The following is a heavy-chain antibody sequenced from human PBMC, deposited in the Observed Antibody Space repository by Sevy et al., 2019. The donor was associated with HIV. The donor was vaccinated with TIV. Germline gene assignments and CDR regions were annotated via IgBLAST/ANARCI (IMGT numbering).Heavy chain of an antibody. D-gene: IGHD2-8*01. Sequence: GGCLRLSCAASGFTFDDYAMHWVRQAPGKGLEWVSGISWNSASIDYADSVKGRFTISRDNAKNSLYLQMKSLRAEDTALYYCARDRDDGYCTNGVCFNFDNWGQGTLVTVSS. J-gene: IGHJ4*01. V-gene: IGHV3-9*01. CDR1: GFTFDDYA. CDR3: ARDRDDGYCTNGVCFNFDN. CDR2: ISWNSASI.